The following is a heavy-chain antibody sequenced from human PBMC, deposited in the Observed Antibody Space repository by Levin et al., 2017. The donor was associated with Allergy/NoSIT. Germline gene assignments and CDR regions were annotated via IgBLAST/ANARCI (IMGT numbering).Heavy chain of an antibody. CDR1: GASIRSYY. CDR2: ISYSGST. CDR3: ARRYYGSGNYDGFDI. D-gene: IGHD3-10*01. V-gene: IGHV4-59*08. Sequence: SETLSLTCTVSGASIRSYYWSWIRQPPGKGLEWIGYISYSGSTNYNPSFKSRVTMSVDTSKNQFSLKLSSVTAADTAVYYCARRYYGSGNYDGFDIWGQGTKVTVSS. J-gene: IGHJ3*02.